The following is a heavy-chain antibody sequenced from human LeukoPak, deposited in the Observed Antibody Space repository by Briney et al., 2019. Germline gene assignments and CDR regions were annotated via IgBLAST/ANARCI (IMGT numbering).Heavy chain of an antibody. D-gene: IGHD3-22*01. CDR3: ARVGVYYYDSSGFDY. J-gene: IGHJ4*02. CDR1: GYTFTSYG. Sequence: GASVKVSCKASGYTFTSYGISWVRQAPGRGLEWMGWISAYNGNTNYAQKLQGRVTMTTDTSTSTAYMELRSLRSDDTAVYYCARVGVYYYDSSGFDYWGQGTLVTVSS. V-gene: IGHV1-18*01. CDR2: ISAYNGNT.